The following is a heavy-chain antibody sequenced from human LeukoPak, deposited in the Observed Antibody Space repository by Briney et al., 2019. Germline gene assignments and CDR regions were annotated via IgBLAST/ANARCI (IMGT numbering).Heavy chain of an antibody. J-gene: IGHJ4*02. CDR1: GFTFYDYA. CDR3: AKDRPRGPFDY. D-gene: IGHD3-10*01. CDR2: ISGDGGST. Sequence: PGGSLRLFCAASGFTFYDYAMHWVRQAPGKGLEWVSLISGDGGSTYCADSVKGRFTISRDNSKNSLYLQMNSLRTEDTALYYCAKDRPRGPFDYWGQGTLVTVSS. V-gene: IGHV3-43*02.